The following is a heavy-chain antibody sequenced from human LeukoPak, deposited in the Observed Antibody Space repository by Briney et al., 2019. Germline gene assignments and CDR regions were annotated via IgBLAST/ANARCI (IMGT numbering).Heavy chain of an antibody. CDR3: ARGPSVVPAAMRGWRHSRPTPSDY. V-gene: IGHV4-39*07. J-gene: IGHJ4*02. CDR2: IYYSGNT. Sequence: PSETLSLTCAVSGGSISGSSYFWGWIRQPPGKGLEWIGSIYYSGNTYYNPSLKSRVTISVDTSKNQFSLKLSSVTAADTAVYYCARGPSVVPAAMRGWRHSRPTPSDYWGQGTLVTASS. D-gene: IGHD2-2*01. CDR1: GGSISGSSYF.